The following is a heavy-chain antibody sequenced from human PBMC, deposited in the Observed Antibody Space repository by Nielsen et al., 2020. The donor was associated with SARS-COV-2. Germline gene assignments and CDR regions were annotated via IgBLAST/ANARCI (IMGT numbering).Heavy chain of an antibody. D-gene: IGHD5-18*01. J-gene: IGHJ3*02. CDR3: ARDPRGYSYGSTDAFDI. V-gene: IGHV6-1*01. CDR2: TYYRSKWYN. CDR1: GDSVSSNSAA. Sequence: SETLSLTCAISGDSVSSNSAAWNWIRQSPSRGLEWLGRTYYRSKWYNDYAVSVKSRITINPDTSKNQFSLQLNSVTPEDTAVYYCARDPRGYSYGSTDAFDIWGQGTMVTVSS.